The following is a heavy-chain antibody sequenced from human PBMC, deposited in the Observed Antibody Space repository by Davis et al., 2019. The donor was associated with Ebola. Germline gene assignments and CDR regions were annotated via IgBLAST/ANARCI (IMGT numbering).Heavy chain of an antibody. CDR3: ALLPYYYDSSGYPRYYYYGMDV. Sequence: AASVKVSCKASGYTFTSYAMHWVHQAPGQRLEWMGWINAGNGNTKYSQKFQGRVTITRDTSASTAYMELSSLRSEDTAVYYCALLPYYYDSSGYPRYYYYGMDVWGQGTTVTVSS. CDR1: GYTFTSYA. CDR2: INAGNGNT. V-gene: IGHV1-3*01. J-gene: IGHJ6*02. D-gene: IGHD3-22*01.